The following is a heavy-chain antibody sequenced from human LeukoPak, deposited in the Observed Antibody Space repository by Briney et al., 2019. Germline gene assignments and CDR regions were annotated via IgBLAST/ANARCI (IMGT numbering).Heavy chain of an antibody. CDR3: ASVSDSSSGSYYGFDP. J-gene: IGHJ5*02. CDR2: ISAYNGNT. Sequence: ASVKVSCKASGYTFTSYGISWVRQAPGQGLEWMGWISAYNGNTNYAQKLQGRVTMTTDTSTSTAYMELRSLRSDDTAVYYCASVSDSSSGSYYGFDPWGQGTLVTVSS. V-gene: IGHV1-18*01. CDR1: GYTFTSYG. D-gene: IGHD3-10*01.